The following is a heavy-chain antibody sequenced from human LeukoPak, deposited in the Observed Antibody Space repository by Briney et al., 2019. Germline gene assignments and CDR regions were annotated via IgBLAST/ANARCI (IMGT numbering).Heavy chain of an antibody. D-gene: IGHD5-12*01. V-gene: IGHV4-4*07. CDR1: GGFISSYF. CDR3: ARDYIVHTGVVAFDI. CDR2: IYDGGKT. J-gene: IGHJ3*02. Sequence: SETLSLTCSVSGGFISSYFWNWIRQPAGKGLEWVGHIYDGGKTNYNPSPRGRATISVDTSSNQFSLELRSVTAADTAVYYCARDYIVHTGVVAFDIWGQGRMVTVSS.